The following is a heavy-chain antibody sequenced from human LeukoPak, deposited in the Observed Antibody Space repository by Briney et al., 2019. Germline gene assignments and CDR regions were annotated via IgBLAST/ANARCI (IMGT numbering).Heavy chain of an antibody. V-gene: IGHV3-53*01. CDR3: ARVGDHFHWNLDL. D-gene: IGHD3-3*02. Sequence: GGSLRLSCAASGFSVSTYYMNWVRQAPGKGLEWVSIIYSGATTYYPDSVKGRFTISRDTSKNTVSLQMNSLRAEDTAVYFCARVGDHFHWNLDLWGRGTLVSVSS. CDR2: IYSGATT. J-gene: IGHJ2*01. CDR1: GFSVSTYY.